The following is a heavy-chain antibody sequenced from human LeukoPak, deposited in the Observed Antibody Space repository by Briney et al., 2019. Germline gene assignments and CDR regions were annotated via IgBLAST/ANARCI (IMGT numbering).Heavy chain of an antibody. J-gene: IGHJ3*02. CDR3: ARDPMAVAATLDAFDI. V-gene: IGHV4-61*01. Sequence: SETLSLTCTVSGGSVSSGSYYWSWIRQPPGTGLEWIGYIYYSGSTNYNPSLESRVTISVDTSKNQFSLKLSSVTAADTAVYYCARDPMAVAATLDAFDIWGQGTMVTVSS. CDR1: GGSVSSGSYY. CDR2: IYYSGST. D-gene: IGHD2-15*01.